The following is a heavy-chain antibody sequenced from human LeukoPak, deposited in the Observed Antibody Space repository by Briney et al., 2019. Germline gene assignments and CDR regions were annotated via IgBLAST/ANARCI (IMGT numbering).Heavy chain of an antibody. V-gene: IGHV1-3*01. CDR3: ARLNEPSYYDYVWGSFDY. J-gene: IGHJ4*02. Sequence: PKASVKVSCKASGYTFTSYAMHWVRQAPGQRLEWMGWINAGNGNTKYSQKFQGRVTITRDTSASTAYMELSSLRSEDTAVYYCARLNEPSYYDYVWGSFDYWGQGTLVTVSS. CDR1: GYTFTSYA. CDR2: INAGNGNT. D-gene: IGHD3-16*01.